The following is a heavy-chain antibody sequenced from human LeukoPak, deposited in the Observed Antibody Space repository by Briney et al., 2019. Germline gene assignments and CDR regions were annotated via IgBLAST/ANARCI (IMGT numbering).Heavy chain of an antibody. CDR1: GGSFSGYY. Sequence: SETLSLTCAVYGGSFSGYYWSWIRQPPGKGLEWIGEINHSGSTNYNPSLKSRVTISVDTSKNQFSLKLSSVTAADTAVYYCAGAHIVLMVYANRRPYYFDYWGQGTLVTVSS. V-gene: IGHV4-34*01. CDR3: AGAHIVLMVYANRRPYYFDY. J-gene: IGHJ4*02. CDR2: INHSGST. D-gene: IGHD2-8*01.